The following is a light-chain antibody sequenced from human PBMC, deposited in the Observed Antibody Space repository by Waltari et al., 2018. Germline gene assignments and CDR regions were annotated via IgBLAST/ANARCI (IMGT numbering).Light chain of an antibody. V-gene: IGLV1-40*01. CDR1: SSNIGAGYD. J-gene: IGLJ2*01. CDR3: QSYDSSLSASV. CDR2: GNMDGQT. Sequence: QSVLTQPPSVSGAPGQTVTISCTGSSSNIGAGYDVHWYQQLPGTAPKPLFYGNMDGQTIRPPGDPDRFSRSKPGTSASLAITGLQAEDEADYSCQSYDSSLSASVFGGGTKLTVL.